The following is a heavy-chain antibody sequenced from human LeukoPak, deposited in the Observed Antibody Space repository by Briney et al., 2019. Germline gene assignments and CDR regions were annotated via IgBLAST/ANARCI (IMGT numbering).Heavy chain of an antibody. J-gene: IGHJ4*02. Sequence: SETLSLTCAVYGGSFSGYYWSWIRQPPGKGLEWIGEINHSGSTNYNPSLKSRVTISVDTSKNQFSLKLSSVTAADTAVHYCARGRAVAAEYYFDYWGQGTLVTVSS. V-gene: IGHV4-34*01. CDR2: INHSGST. CDR1: GGSFSGYY. CDR3: ARGRAVAAEYYFDY. D-gene: IGHD6-19*01.